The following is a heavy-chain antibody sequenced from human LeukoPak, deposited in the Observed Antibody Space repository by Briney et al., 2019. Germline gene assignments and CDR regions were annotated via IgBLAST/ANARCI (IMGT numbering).Heavy chain of an antibody. CDR3: ARRAYYYDSSGYFDAFDI. V-gene: IGHV5-51*01. CDR2: IYPGDSDT. J-gene: IGHJ3*02. D-gene: IGHD3-22*01. Sequence: GESLKISCKGSGYRFTSYWIGWVRQMPGKGLEWVGIIYPGDSDTRYSPSFQGQVTISADKSISTAYLQWSSLKASDTAMYYCARRAYYYDSSGYFDAFDIWGQGTMVTVSS. CDR1: GYRFTSYW.